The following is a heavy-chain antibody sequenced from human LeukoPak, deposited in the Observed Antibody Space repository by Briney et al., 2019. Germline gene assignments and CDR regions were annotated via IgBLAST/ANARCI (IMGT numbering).Heavy chain of an antibody. CDR2: INTNTGNP. CDR1: GYTFTGYY. J-gene: IGHJ4*02. Sequence: ASVKVSCKASGYTFTGYYMHWVRQAPGQGLEWMGWINTNTGNPTYAQDFTGRYVFSVDTSVSTAYLQISGLTADDTAVYFCGRDPRLGIRGYTYGYIDYWGQGTLVTVSS. V-gene: IGHV7-4-1*02. CDR3: GRDPRLGIRGYTYGYIDY. D-gene: IGHD5-18*01.